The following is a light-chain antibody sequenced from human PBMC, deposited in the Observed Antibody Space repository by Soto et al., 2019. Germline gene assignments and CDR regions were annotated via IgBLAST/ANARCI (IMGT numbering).Light chain of an antibody. CDR1: TGAVTSNHH. V-gene: IGLV7-46*01. CDR2: DTS. Sequence: QAVVTQEPSLTVSPGGTVTITCGASTGAVTSNHHPYWFQQKAGQAPRTLIYDTSNKHSWTPARFSGSLLGDKAALTLSGAQPEDEAQYYCLLSDNAALVFGGGTKVTVL. CDR3: LLSDNAALV. J-gene: IGLJ2*01.